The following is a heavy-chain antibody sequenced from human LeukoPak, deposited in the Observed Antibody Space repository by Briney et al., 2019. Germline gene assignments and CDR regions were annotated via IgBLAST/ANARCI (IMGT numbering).Heavy chain of an antibody. CDR1: GYTFTGYY. CDR2: INPNSGGT. CDR3: ATDSFTFGGVIVNYFDY. J-gene: IGHJ4*02. D-gene: IGHD3-16*02. V-gene: IGHV1-2*02. Sequence: GASVKVSCKASGYTFTGYYMHWVRQAPGQGLEWMGWINPNSGGTNYAQKFQGRVTMTRDTSISTAYMELSRLRSDDTAVYYCATDSFTFGGVIVNYFDYWGQGTLVTVSS.